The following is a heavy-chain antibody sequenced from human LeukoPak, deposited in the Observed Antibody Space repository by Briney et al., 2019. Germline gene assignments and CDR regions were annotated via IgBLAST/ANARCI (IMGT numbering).Heavy chain of an antibody. CDR3: ARGRRDFMVRGVTYDY. CDR2: INHSGST. CDR1: GGSFSGYY. V-gene: IGHV4-34*01. D-gene: IGHD3-10*01. Sequence: PSETLSLTCAVYGGSFSGYYWSWIRQPPGKGLEWIGEINHSGSTNYNPSLKSRVTISVDTSKNQISLKLSSVTAADTAVYYCARGRRDFMVRGVTYDYWGQGTLVTVSS. J-gene: IGHJ4*02.